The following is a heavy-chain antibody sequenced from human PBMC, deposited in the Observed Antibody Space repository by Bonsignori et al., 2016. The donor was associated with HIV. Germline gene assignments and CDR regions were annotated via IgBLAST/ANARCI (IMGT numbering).Heavy chain of an antibody. CDR1: GFTFSDAY. V-gene: IGHV3-74*01. CDR3: ANWGSY. CDR2: INTDGSGA. Sequence: GGSLRLSCVASGFTFSDAYMHWLRQAPGKGLEWVSRINTDGSGADYADSVKGRFTISRDNARNTPYLQMNGLRAEDTAVYYCANWGSYWGQGTLVTVSS. D-gene: IGHD7-27*01. J-gene: IGHJ4*02.